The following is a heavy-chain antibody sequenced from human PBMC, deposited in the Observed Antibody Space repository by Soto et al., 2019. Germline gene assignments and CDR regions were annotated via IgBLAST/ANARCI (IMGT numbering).Heavy chain of an antibody. CDR1: GYTFTSYA. D-gene: IGHD6-25*01. J-gene: IGHJ6*02. V-gene: IGHV1-3*01. Sequence: ASVKVSCKASGYTFTSYAMHWVRQAPGQRLEWMGWINAGNGNTKYSQKFQGRVTITRDTSASTAYMELSSLRSEDTAVYYCARGSALADYYYYGMDVWGQGTTVTVSS. CDR2: INAGNGNT. CDR3: ARGSALADYYYYGMDV.